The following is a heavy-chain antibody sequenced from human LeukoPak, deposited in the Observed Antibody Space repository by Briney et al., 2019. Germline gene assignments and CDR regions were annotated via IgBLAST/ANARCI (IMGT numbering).Heavy chain of an antibody. D-gene: IGHD5-18*01. Sequence: SETLSLTCTVSGGSISSYYWGWIRQPPGKGLEWIGSIYHSGSTYYNPSLKSRVTISVDTSKNQFSLKLSSVTAADTAVYYCARSKSTAMVVDYWGQGTLVTVSS. V-gene: IGHV4-38-2*02. J-gene: IGHJ4*02. CDR2: IYHSGST. CDR3: ARSKSTAMVVDY. CDR1: GGSISSYY.